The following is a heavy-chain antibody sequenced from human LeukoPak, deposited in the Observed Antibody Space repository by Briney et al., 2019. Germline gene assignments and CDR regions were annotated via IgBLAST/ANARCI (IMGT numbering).Heavy chain of an antibody. D-gene: IGHD6-6*01. CDR1: GFTFSSYA. J-gene: IGHJ4*02. CDR3: ARDRRSSGLLDY. V-gene: IGHV3-30-3*01. Sequence: PGGSLRLSCAASGFTFSSYAMHWVRQAPXXXXXXVAVISYDGSNKYYADSVKGRFTISRDNSKNTLYLQMNSLRAEDTAVYYCARDRRSSGLLDYWGQGTLVTVSS. CDR2: ISYDGSNK.